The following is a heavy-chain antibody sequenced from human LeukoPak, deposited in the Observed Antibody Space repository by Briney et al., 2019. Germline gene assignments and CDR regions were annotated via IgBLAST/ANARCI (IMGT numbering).Heavy chain of an antibody. D-gene: IGHD6-19*01. J-gene: IGHJ6*03. Sequence: GGSLRLSCAASGFTFSSYWMNWVRQAPGKRLEWVANIKQDGSEKYYVDSVKGRFTISRDNAKNSLYLQMNSLRAEDTAVYYCARDEVGSEQWLGFSGYYYYYMDVWGKGTTVTVSS. CDR2: IKQDGSEK. CDR1: GFTFSSYW. CDR3: ARDEVGSEQWLGFSGYYYYYMDV. V-gene: IGHV3-7*01.